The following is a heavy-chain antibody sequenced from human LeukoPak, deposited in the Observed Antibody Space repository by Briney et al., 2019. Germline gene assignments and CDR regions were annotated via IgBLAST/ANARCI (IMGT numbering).Heavy chain of an antibody. CDR3: ARGRPVGASTVEDY. V-gene: IGHV3-66*01. J-gene: IGHJ4*02. D-gene: IGHD1-26*01. CDR2: IYSGGST. Sequence: GSLRLSCAASGFTFDDYGMSWVRQAPGRGLEWVSVIYSGGSTDYADSVKGRFTISRDNSKNMLYLQMNNLRAEDTAFYYCARGRPVGASTVEDYWGQGTLVTVSS. CDR1: GFTFDDYG.